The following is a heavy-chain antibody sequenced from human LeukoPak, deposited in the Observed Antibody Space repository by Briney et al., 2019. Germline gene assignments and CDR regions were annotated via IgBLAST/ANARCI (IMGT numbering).Heavy chain of an antibody. Sequence: ASVKVSCKVSGYTLTELSMHWVRQAPGKGLEWMGGFDPEDGETIYAQKFQGRVTMTEDTSTDTAYMELSSLRSGDTAVYYCATPERDCSSTSCYSFDYWGQGTLVTVSS. CDR3: ATPERDCSSTSCYSFDY. CDR1: GYTLTELS. J-gene: IGHJ4*02. D-gene: IGHD2-2*01. CDR2: FDPEDGET. V-gene: IGHV1-24*01.